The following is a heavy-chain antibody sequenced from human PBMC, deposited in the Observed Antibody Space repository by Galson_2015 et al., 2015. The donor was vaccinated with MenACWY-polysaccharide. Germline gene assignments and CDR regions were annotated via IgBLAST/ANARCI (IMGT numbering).Heavy chain of an antibody. CDR2: IGDSGTT. J-gene: IGHJ5*02. D-gene: IGHD2-2*01. Sequence: TLSLTCTVSGGSITSGTDYRNWFRQRPGKGLEWIGYIGDSGTTNFNPSLKSRVTISRDTSRRQFSVRLSSVTDADTAVYYCARAPTASGGHCSRTTCFGWFVTWGQGSLVTVSS. CDR1: GGSITSGTDY. CDR3: ARAPTASGGHCSRTTCFGWFVT. V-gene: IGHV4-31*03.